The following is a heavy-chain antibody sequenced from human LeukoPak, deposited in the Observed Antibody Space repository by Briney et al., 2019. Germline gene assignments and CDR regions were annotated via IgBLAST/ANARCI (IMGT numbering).Heavy chain of an antibody. V-gene: IGHV4-34*01. CDR2: INHSGST. J-gene: IGHJ3*02. CDR3: ARILTTVTSDAFDI. D-gene: IGHD4-17*01. Sequence: SETLSLTCAVYGGSFSGYYWSWLRQPPGKGLEWIGEINHSGSTNYNTSLKRRVTISVDTSKNQFSLKLSSVTAADTAVYYCARILTTVTSDAFDIWGQGTMVTVSS. CDR1: GGSFSGYY.